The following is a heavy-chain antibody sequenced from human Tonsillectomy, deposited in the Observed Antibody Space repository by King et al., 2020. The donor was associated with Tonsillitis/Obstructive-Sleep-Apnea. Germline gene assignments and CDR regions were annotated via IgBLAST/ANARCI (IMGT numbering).Heavy chain of an antibody. D-gene: IGHD6-19*01. V-gene: IGHV3-23*04. CDR3: AGGPAGADYYYMDV. CDR2: ISDNGAGT. CDR1: GFTFTSYA. J-gene: IGHJ6*03. Sequence: QLVQSGGGSVQPGGALRLSCAASGFTFTSYAMTWVRQAPGKGLEWVSSISDNGAGTHYADSVKGRFTISRDNSKNTLYLQMNRLRVDDTAVYYCAGGPAGADYYYMDVWGKGTTVTVSS.